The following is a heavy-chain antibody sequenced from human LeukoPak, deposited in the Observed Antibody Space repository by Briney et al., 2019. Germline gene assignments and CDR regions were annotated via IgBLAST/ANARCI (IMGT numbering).Heavy chain of an antibody. D-gene: IGHD2-2*01. J-gene: IGHJ4*02. V-gene: IGHV3-23*01. Sequence: GGSLRLSCAASGFTFSSYAMSWVRQAPGKGLEWVSAISGSGGSTYYADSVKGRFTISRDNSKNTLYLQMNSLRAEDTAVYYCAKDGCSSTSCIIDSWGQGNLVTVSS. CDR1: GFTFSSYA. CDR3: AKDGCSSTSCIIDS. CDR2: ISGSGGST.